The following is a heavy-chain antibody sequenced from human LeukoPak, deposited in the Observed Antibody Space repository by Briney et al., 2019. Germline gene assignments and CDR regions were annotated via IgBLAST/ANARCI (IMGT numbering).Heavy chain of an antibody. CDR1: GFNFANYD. CDR2: LRSIVHGGSA. V-gene: IGHV3-49*03. CDR3: TRAGGYDFRIDY. D-gene: IGHD3-3*01. Sequence: GGSLRLSCSTFGFNFANYDVSWFRQAPGQGLEWVGFLRSIVHGGSAEYAASVEGRFIISRDDSKSIAYLQMNSLKTEDTAVYYCTRAGGYDFRIDYWGQGTLVTVS. J-gene: IGHJ4*02.